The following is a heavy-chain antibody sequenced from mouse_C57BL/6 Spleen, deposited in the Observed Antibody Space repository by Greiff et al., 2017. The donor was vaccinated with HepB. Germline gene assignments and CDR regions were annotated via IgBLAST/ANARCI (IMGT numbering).Heavy chain of an antibody. CDR1: GYTFTSYT. Sequence: VKLVESGAELARPGASVKMSCKASGYTFTSYTMHWVKQRPGQGLEWIGYINPSSGYTKYNQKFKDKATLTADKSSSTAYMQLSSLTSEDSAVYYCARLIGTRYFDVWGTGTTVTVSS. V-gene: IGHV1-4*01. CDR2: INPSSGYT. J-gene: IGHJ1*03. D-gene: IGHD4-1*01. CDR3: ARLIGTRYFDV.